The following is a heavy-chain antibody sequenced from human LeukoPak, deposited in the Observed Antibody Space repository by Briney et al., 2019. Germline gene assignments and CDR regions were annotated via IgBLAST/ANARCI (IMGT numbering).Heavy chain of an antibody. CDR3: ARGGQWYSHKHVFDP. Sequence: PAETLSLTRTCTLGSISCYYWSWMRQPPWKGLEWIGYIYYSGSTNYTPSLKSRVTISVETSKNQCSLRLSSVTAADTAVYYCARGGQWYSHKHVFDPWGQGTLVTVSS. D-gene: IGHD6-19*01. J-gene: IGHJ5*02. CDR1: LGSISCYY. CDR2: IYYSGST. V-gene: IGHV4-59*01.